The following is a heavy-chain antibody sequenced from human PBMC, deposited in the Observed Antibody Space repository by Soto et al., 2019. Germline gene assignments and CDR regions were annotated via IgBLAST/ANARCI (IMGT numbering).Heavy chain of an antibody. CDR2: TYYRSKWYN. V-gene: IGHV6-1*01. D-gene: IGHD6-6*01. CDR3: AREYSSSPGSYYHGMDV. J-gene: IGHJ6*02. Sequence: SQTLSLTGAISGDSVSSNSAAWNWIRQPPSRGLEWLGRTYYRSKWYNDYAVSVKSRITINPDTSKNQFSLQLNSVTPEDTAVYYCAREYSSSPGSYYHGMDVWGQGTTVTVSS. CDR1: GDSVSSNSAA.